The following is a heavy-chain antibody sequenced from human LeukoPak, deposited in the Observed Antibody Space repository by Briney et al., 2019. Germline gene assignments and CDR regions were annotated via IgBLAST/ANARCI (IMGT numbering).Heavy chain of an antibody. Sequence: PSGTLSLTCAVSGGSISSSNWWSWVRQPPGQGLEWIGEIYHSGSTNYNPSLKSRVTISLDTSRNQFSLKPNSVTAADTAVYYCAKSNGYGLVDIWGQGTMVTVSS. CDR1: GGSISSSNW. J-gene: IGHJ3*02. V-gene: IGHV4-4*02. CDR2: IYHSGST. D-gene: IGHD3-10*01. CDR3: AKSNGYGLVDI.